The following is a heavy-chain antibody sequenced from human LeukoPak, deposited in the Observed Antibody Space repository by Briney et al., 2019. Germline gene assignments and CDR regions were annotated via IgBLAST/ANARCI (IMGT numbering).Heavy chain of an antibody. CDR2: ISSSGSTI. CDR1: GFTFSDYY. Sequence: AGGSLRLSCAASGFTFSDYYMSWIRQAPGKGLEWVSYISSSGSTIYYADSVKGRFTISRDNAKNSLYLQMNSLRAEDTAVYYCARELGGSYYNDAFDIWGQGTMVTVSS. CDR3: ARELGGSYYNDAFDI. D-gene: IGHD1-26*01. V-gene: IGHV3-11*04. J-gene: IGHJ3*02.